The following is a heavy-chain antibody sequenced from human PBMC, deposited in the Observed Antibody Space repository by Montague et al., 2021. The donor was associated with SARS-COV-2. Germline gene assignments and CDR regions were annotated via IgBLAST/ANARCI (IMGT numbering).Heavy chain of an antibody. CDR3: AHKLYGINRRWFDP. J-gene: IGHJ5*02. V-gene: IGHV2-5*02. CDR1: GFSLATRGVG. CDR2: IYWDDAK. D-gene: IGHD1-14*01. Sequence: PALVKPTQTLTLTCTFSGFSLATRGVGVGWIRQPPGKALEWLALIYWDDAKHYSPSLKSRLTITKDTSKNQVVLTMTNMDPVDTATYHCAHKLYGINRRWFDPWGQGTLVTVSS.